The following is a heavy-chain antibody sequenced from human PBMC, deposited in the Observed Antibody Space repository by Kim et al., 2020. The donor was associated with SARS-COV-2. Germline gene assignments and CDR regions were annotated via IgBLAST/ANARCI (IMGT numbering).Heavy chain of an antibody. CDR2: T. Sequence: TDYADPVKGRFTISRDDSKNTLYLQMNSLKTEDTAVYYCTPWELQYYFDYWGQGTLVTVSS. J-gene: IGHJ4*02. CDR3: TPWELQYYFDY. V-gene: IGHV3-15*01. D-gene: IGHD1-26*01.